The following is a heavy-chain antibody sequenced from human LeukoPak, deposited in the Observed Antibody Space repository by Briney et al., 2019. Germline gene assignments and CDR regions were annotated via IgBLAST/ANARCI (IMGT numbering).Heavy chain of an antibody. Sequence: PSETLSLTCTVSGGSISSYYRSWIRQPAGKGLEWIGRIYTSGSTNYNPALKSRVTMSVDTSKSQFSLKLSSVTAADTAVYYCARDESVTFGGVIVLAFDYWGQGTLVTVSS. CDR3: ARDESVTFGGVIVLAFDY. CDR2: IYTSGST. J-gene: IGHJ4*01. D-gene: IGHD3-16*02. V-gene: IGHV4-4*07. CDR1: GGSISSYY.